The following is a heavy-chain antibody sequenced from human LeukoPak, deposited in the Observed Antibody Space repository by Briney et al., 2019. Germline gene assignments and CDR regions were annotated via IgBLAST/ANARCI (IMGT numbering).Heavy chain of an antibody. V-gene: IGHV1-18*01. CDR2: ISAYNGNT. CDR3: ARDRGITMIVVGLFDY. D-gene: IGHD3-22*01. J-gene: IGHJ4*02. Sequence: ASVKVPCKASGYTFTNYGISWVRQAPGQGLEWMGWISAYNGNTNYAQKLQGRVTMTTDTSTSTAYMELRSLRSDDTAVYYCARDRGITMIVVGLFDYWGQGTLVIVSS. CDR1: GYTFTNYG.